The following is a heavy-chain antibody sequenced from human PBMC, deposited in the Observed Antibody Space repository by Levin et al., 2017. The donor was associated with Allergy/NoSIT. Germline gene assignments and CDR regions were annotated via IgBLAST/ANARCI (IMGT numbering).Heavy chain of an antibody. V-gene: IGHV1-18*01. Sequence: GESLKISCKASGYTFTSYGTSWVRQAPGQGLEWMGWISAYNGYTNYAQKLQGRVTMTTDTSTSTAYMELRSLRSDDTAVYYCARRLAVAGHDYWGQGTLVTVSS. D-gene: IGHD6-19*01. CDR1: GYTFTSYG. J-gene: IGHJ4*02. CDR2: ISAYNGYT. CDR3: ARRLAVAGHDY.